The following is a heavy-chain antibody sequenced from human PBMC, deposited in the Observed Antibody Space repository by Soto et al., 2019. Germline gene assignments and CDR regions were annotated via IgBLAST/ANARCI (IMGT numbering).Heavy chain of an antibody. D-gene: IGHD5-12*01. CDR1: GFTFSSHD. V-gene: IGHV3-13*01. CDR3: ARVAPGWYFDL. J-gene: IGHJ2*01. CDR2: IGTGGDT. Sequence: EVQLVESGGGLVQPGGSLRLSCAASGFTFSSHDMHWVRQAAGKGLEWVSAIGTGGDTYYQDSVKGRFNISREDFKNSLFLQMNNLGDGDTAVYYCARVAPGWYFDLWGRGTQVFVSS.